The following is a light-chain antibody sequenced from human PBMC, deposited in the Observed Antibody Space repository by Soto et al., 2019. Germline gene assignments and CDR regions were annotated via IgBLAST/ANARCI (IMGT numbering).Light chain of an antibody. Sequence: QSALTQPASVSGSPGQSITISCTGTSSDVGGYNYVSWYQQHPGNAPKLMIYEVTNRPSGVSNRFSGSKSGNTASLTISGLQADDDADYYCSSYTSSITYVFGTGTKLTVL. CDR3: SSYTSSITYV. CDR2: EVT. V-gene: IGLV2-14*01. CDR1: SSDVGGYNY. J-gene: IGLJ1*01.